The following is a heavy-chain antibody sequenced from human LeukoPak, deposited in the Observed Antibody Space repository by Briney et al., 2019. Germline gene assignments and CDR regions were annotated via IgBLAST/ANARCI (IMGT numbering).Heavy chain of an antibody. Sequence: GGSLRLSCAASGFTFSSNAMHWVRQAPGKGLEWVAFIRYDGSNKYYADSVKGRFTISRDNSKNTLYLQMNSLRAEDTAVYYCAKGYCTSTTCYDAGDWFDLWGQGTLVTVSS. V-gene: IGHV3-30*02. CDR3: AKGYCTSTTCYDAGDWFDL. J-gene: IGHJ5*02. CDR1: GFTFSSNA. CDR2: IRYDGSNK. D-gene: IGHD2-2*01.